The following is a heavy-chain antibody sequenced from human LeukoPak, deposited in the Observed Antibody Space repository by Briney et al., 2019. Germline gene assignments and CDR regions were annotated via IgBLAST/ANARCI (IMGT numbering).Heavy chain of an antibody. CDR1: GGSINNYY. V-gene: IGHV4-59*13. CDR3: ARGYSSTWLFFDY. Sequence: PSETLSLTCTVSGGSINNYYWSWIRQPPGEGLEWIGYISDSGSTNYNPSLKSRVTISVDRSKNQFSLELTSVTAADTAVYYCARGYSSTWLFFDYWGQGTLVTVSS. J-gene: IGHJ4*02. D-gene: IGHD6-13*01. CDR2: ISDSGST.